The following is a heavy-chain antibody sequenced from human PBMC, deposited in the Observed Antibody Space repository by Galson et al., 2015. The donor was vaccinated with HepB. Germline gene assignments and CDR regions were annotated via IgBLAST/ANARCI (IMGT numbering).Heavy chain of an antibody. CDR1: GFTFSSYW. J-gene: IGHJ6*02. CDR3: ASGLQEGSYYYYYGMDV. V-gene: IGHV3-74*01. Sequence: SLRLSCAASGFTFSSYWMHWVRQAPGKGLVWVSRISSDGSSTSYADSVKGRFTISRDNAKNTLYLQMNSLRADDTAVYYCASGLQEGSYYYYYGMDVWGQGTTVTVSS. D-gene: IGHD4-11*01. CDR2: ISSDGSST.